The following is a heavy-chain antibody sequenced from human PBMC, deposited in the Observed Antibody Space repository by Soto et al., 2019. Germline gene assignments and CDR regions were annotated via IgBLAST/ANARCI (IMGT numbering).Heavy chain of an antibody. Sequence: QITLNESGPTQVKPRQTLTLTCTFSGFSLTTSGVGVGWIRQSPGKAPEWLALIYWDDDKRYSPSLKSRLTITQDPSKTRVVLTMADLDPADTATYYCAHRVLRTVFGLVTTTAIYFDFWGQGTPVAVSS. CDR1: GFSLTTSGVG. CDR2: IYWDDDK. J-gene: IGHJ4*02. D-gene: IGHD3-3*01. CDR3: AHRVLRTVFGLVTTTAIYFDF. V-gene: IGHV2-5*02.